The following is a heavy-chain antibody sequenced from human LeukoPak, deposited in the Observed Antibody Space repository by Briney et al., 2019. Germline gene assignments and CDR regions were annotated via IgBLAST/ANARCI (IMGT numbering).Heavy chain of an antibody. D-gene: IGHD4-17*01. CDR1: GYTLTELS. CDR2: FDPEDGET. CDR3: ATSYGDHDYFDY. Sequence: ASVKVSCKVSGYTLTELSMHWVRQAPGKGLEWMGGFDPEDGETIYAQKFQGRVTMTEDTSTDTAYMELSSLRSEDTAVYYCATSYGDHDYFDYWGQGTLVTVSS. J-gene: IGHJ4*02. V-gene: IGHV1-24*01.